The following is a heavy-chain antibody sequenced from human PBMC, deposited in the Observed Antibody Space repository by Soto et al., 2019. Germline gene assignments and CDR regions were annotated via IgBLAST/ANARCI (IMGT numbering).Heavy chain of an antibody. D-gene: IGHD1-1*01. Sequence: QLQLQESGSGLVRPSQTLSLTCAVSGGSISSGGYSWNWIRQPPGKGLEWIGYIYHSGSTLYNPSLKTRVXTXVXXSKTQSPLKLSSVTAADTAVSYCARDQLEGNWFDPWGQGTLVTVSS. CDR2: IYHSGST. J-gene: IGHJ5*02. CDR1: GGSISSGGYS. V-gene: IGHV4-30-2*01. CDR3: ARDQLEGNWFDP.